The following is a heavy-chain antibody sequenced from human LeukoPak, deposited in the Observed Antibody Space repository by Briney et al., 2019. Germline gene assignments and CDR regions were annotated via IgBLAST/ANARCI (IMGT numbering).Heavy chain of an antibody. CDR2: ISTYNGKT. J-gene: IGHJ5*02. D-gene: IGHD3-10*01. V-gene: IGHV1-18*01. Sequence: GASVKVSCKASGFTINSYGISWVRQAPGQGLEWMGCISTYNGKTKYAQKLQGRVTMTTDTSTSTAYMELRSLRSDDTAVYYCASGRGSGTYDDLVDPWGQGTLVTVSS. CDR3: ASGRGSGTYDDLVDP. CDR1: GFTINSYG.